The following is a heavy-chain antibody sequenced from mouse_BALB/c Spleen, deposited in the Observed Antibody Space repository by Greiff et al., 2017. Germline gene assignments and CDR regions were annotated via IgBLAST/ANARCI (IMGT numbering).Heavy chain of an antibody. J-gene: IGHJ2*01. CDR2: ISSGGSYT. Sequence: EVQRVESGGGLVKPGGSLKLSCAASGFTFSSYTMSWVRQTPEKRLEWVATISSGGSYTYYPDSVKGRFTISRDNAKNTLYLQMSSLKSEDTAMYYCTREGITTVPHYFDYWGQGTTLTVSS. CDR1: GFTFSSYT. CDR3: TREGITTVPHYFDY. V-gene: IGHV5-6-4*01. D-gene: IGHD1-1*01.